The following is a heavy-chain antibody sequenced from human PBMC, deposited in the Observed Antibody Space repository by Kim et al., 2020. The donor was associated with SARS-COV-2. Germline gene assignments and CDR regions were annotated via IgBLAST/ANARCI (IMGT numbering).Heavy chain of an antibody. CDR2: IYYSGST. CDR3: ARLGPGLLNWFDP. J-gene: IGHJ5*02. CDR1: GGSISSSRYY. D-gene: IGHD1-26*01. Sequence: SETLSLTCTVSGGSISSSRYYWGWIRQPPGKGLEWIGSIYYSGSTYYNPSLKSRVTISVDTSKNQFSLKLSSVTAADTALYYCARLGPGLLNWFDPWGQGTLAT. V-gene: IGHV4-39*01.